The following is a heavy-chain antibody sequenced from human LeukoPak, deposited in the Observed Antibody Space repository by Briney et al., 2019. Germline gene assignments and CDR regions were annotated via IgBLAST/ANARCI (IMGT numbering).Heavy chain of an antibody. Sequence: NSSETLSLTCTVSGGSISSISYYWGWIRQPPGKGLEWIGSIYYSGSTYYNPSLKSRVTISVDTSKNQFSLKLSSVTAADTAVYYCARADSSAVGYWFDPWGQGTLVTVSS. D-gene: IGHD3-22*01. CDR1: GGSISSISYY. J-gene: IGHJ5*02. V-gene: IGHV4-39*01. CDR2: IYYSGST. CDR3: ARADSSAVGYWFDP.